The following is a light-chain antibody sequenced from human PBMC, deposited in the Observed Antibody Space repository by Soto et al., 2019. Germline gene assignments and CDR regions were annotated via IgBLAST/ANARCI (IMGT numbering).Light chain of an antibody. J-gene: IGLJ2*01. CDR3: CSYAGSSTFVV. Sequence: QSALTQPASVSGSPGQSITFSCTGTSSDVGCYNLVSWFQQHPGKAPKLMIYEVSKRPSGVSNRFSGSKSGNTASLTISGLQAEDEADYYCCSYAGSSTFVVFGGGTKLTVL. V-gene: IGLV2-23*02. CDR2: EVS. CDR1: SSDVGCYNL.